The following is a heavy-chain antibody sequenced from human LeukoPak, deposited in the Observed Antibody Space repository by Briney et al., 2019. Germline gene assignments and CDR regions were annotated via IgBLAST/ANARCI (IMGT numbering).Heavy chain of an antibody. D-gene: IGHD7-27*01. CDR1: GFTFSSYT. CDR2: ITTGGPNT. CDR3: AKDGGLWVSAHWGDS. V-gene: IGHV3-23*01. Sequence: SGGSLRLSCTASGFTFSSYTMSWVRQAPGKGLKWVSTITTGGPNTYYADSVKGRFTVSRDDSKNTLYLQMNSLRAEGTAVYYCAKDGGLWVSAHWGDSWGRGTLVTVSS. J-gene: IGHJ4*02.